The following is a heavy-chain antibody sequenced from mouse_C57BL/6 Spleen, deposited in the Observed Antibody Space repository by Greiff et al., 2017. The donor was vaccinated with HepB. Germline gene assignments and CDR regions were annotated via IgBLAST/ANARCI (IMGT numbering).Heavy chain of an antibody. D-gene: IGHD2-4*01. CDR1: GFTFTDYY. V-gene: IGHV7-3*01. CDR2: IRNKANGYTT. Sequence: EVQGVESGGGLVQPGGSLSLSCAASGFTFTDYYMSWVRQPPGKALEWLGFIRNKANGYTTEYSASVKGRFTISRDNSQSILYLQMNALRAEDIATYYCARDPNDYDVGGYAMDYWGQGTSVTVSS. J-gene: IGHJ4*01. CDR3: ARDPNDYDVGGYAMDY.